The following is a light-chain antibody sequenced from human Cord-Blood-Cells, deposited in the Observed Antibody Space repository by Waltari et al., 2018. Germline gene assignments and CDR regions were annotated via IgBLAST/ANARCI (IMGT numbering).Light chain of an antibody. CDR1: SSNIGSNT. CDR2: SNN. V-gene: IGLV1-44*01. J-gene: IGLJ2*01. Sequence: QSVLTQPPSASGTPGQRVTISCSGSSSNIGSNTVTWYQQPPGTAPKLLIYSNNQRPSGVPDRFSGSKSGTSASLAISGLQSEDEADYYCAAWDDSLNGLVFGGGTKLTVL. CDR3: AAWDDSLNGLV.